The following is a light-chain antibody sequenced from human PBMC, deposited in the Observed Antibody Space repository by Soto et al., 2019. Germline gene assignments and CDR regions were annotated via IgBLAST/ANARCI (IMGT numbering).Light chain of an antibody. CDR1: HGISTY. J-gene: IGKJ1*01. CDR3: QQSYSTPWT. CDR2: AAP. V-gene: IGKV1-39*01. Sequence: DIQMTQSPSSLSASVGDRVTITCRASHGISTYLNWYQQKPGKAPKLLIYAAPSLQSGVPSRFSGSGSETEFTLTISSLQPEDFATYSCQQSYSTPWTFGQGTKVDIK.